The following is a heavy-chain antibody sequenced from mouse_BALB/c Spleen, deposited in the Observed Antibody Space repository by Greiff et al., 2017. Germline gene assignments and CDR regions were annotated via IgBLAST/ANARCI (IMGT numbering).Heavy chain of an antibody. Sequence: VMLVESGPGLVAPSQSLSITCTVSGFSLTSYGVHWVRQPPGKGLEWLGVIWAGGSTNYNSALMSRLSISKDNSKSQVFLKMNSLQTDDTAMYYCARDPRGAYYFDYWGQGTTLTVSS. J-gene: IGHJ2*01. V-gene: IGHV2-9*02. CDR2: IWAGGST. CDR3: ARDPRGAYYFDY. CDR1: GFSLTSYG. D-gene: IGHD3-1*01.